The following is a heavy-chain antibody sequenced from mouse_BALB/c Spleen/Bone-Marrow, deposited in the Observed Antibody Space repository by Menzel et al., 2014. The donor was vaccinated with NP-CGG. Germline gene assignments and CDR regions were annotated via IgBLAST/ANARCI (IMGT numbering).Heavy chain of an antibody. V-gene: IGHV4-1*02. D-gene: IGHD1-1*01. Sequence: EVMLVESGGGLVQPGGSLKLSCAASGFDFSRYWMSWVRQAPGKGLEWIGEINPDSRRLNYSPSLKDKFIISRDNAKHTLYQHMSKVRSKDTTLYYYARLDYYGGFAYWGQGTLVTVSA. J-gene: IGHJ3*01. CDR1: GFDFSRYW. CDR3: ARLDYYGGFAY. CDR2: INPDSRRL.